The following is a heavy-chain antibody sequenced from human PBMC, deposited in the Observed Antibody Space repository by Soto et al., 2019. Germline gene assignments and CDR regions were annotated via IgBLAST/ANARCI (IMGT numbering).Heavy chain of an antibody. D-gene: IGHD3-22*01. J-gene: IGHJ4*02. CDR2: IYPGDSET. CDR1: GYTFSSNW. V-gene: IGHV5-51*01. Sequence: PGESLKISCQTSGYTFSSNWIGWVRQMPGKGLEWMGIIYPGDSETRYSPSFQGQVTISADRSFSTAYLQWTSLQASDTAMYYCARHSTPWDRSGYYDYWGQGTLVTVSS. CDR3: ARHSTPWDRSGYYDY.